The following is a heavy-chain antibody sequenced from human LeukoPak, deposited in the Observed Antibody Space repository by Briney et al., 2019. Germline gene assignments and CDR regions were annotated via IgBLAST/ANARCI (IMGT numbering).Heavy chain of an antibody. J-gene: IGHJ4*02. CDR3: AREEYGSGSYHLDY. CDR2: INSDGSST. Sequence: GGSLRLSCAASGFTFSSYWMHWVRQAPGKGLVWVPRINSDGSSTSYADSVKGRFTISRDNAKDTLYLQMNSLRAEDTAVYYCAREEYGSGSYHLDYWGQGTLVTVSS. V-gene: IGHV3-74*01. D-gene: IGHD3-10*01. CDR1: GFTFSSYW.